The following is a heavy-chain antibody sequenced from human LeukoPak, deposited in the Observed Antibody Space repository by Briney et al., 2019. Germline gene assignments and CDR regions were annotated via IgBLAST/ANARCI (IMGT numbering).Heavy chain of an antibody. Sequence: SETLSLTCAVYGGSFSGYYWSWIRQPPGKGLEWIGEIDHSGSTNYNPSLKSRVTISVDTSKNQFSLKLSSVTAAHTAVYYCAGNIAARLDYWGQGTLVTVSS. CDR2: IDHSGST. CDR3: AGNIAARLDY. V-gene: IGHV4-34*01. CDR1: GGSFSGYY. D-gene: IGHD6-6*01. J-gene: IGHJ4*02.